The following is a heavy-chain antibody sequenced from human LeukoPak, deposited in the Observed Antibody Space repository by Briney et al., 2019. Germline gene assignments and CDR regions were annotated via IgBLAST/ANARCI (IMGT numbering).Heavy chain of an antibody. V-gene: IGHV3-30*02. J-gene: IGHJ4*02. CDR1: GFTFSSYG. D-gene: IGHD1-26*01. Sequence: GGSLRLSCAASGFTFSSYGMHWVRQAPGKGPEWVAFIRYDGSNKYYADSVKGRFTISRDNSKNTLYLQMNSLRAEDTAVYYCAPTFQLSQGSFGGSLDFDYWGPGTLVTVSS. CDR2: IRYDGSNK. CDR3: APTFQLSQGSFGGSLDFDY.